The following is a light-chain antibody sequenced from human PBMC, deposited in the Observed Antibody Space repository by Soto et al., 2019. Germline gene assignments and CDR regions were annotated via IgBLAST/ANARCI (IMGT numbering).Light chain of an antibody. CDR1: QTVRNNY. V-gene: IGKV3-11*01. Sequence: EIVMTQSPATLSVSPGERATLSCRASQTVRNNYLAWYQQKPGQAPRLLIYDASNRATGIPARFSGSGSGTDFTLTISSLEPEDFAVYYCQQRSNWRTFGQGTKVDIK. CDR2: DAS. J-gene: IGKJ1*01. CDR3: QQRSNWRT.